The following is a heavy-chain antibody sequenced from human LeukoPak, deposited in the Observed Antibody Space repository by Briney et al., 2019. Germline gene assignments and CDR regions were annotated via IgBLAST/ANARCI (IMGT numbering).Heavy chain of an antibody. Sequence: GGSLRLSCAASGFTFSSYTMNWVRQAPGKGLEWVSSISSTSSAIYYAASVKGRFTISRDNAKNSLYLQMNSLRDEDTAVYYCARGALRYSDYWGQGTLVTVSS. J-gene: IGHJ4*02. CDR1: GFTFSSYT. CDR3: ARGALRYSDY. V-gene: IGHV3-48*02. D-gene: IGHD3-9*01. CDR2: ISSTSSAI.